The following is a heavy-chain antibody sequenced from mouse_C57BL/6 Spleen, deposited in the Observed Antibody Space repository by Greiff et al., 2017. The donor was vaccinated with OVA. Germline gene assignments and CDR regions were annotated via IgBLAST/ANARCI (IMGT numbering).Heavy chain of an antibody. D-gene: IGHD4-1*02. CDR1: GYTFTSYW. CDR3: ASANCDERGFAY. V-gene: IGHV1-69*01. CDR2: IDPSDGYT. Sequence: QVQLQQPGAELVMPGASVKLSCTASGYTFTSYWMHWVKQRPGQGLEWIGEIDPSDGYTNYNQKFKGKSTLTVDKSSNTAYMQLSCLTSEDSADYCGASANCDERGFAYWGQGTLVTVSA. J-gene: IGHJ3*01.